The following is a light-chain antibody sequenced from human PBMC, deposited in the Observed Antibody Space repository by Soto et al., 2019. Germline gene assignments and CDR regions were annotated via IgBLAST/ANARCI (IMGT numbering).Light chain of an antibody. J-gene: IGLJ1*01. Sequence: QSALTQPPSASGSPGQSVTMSCTGSSGDVGTYALVSWYQQHPGKAPKLLIYGVGKRPSGVPDRFSGSQSGNTASLTVSGLQSEDEADDFCSSYAGNNNYVFGTGTKLTVL. V-gene: IGLV2-8*01. CDR3: SSYAGNNNYV. CDR1: SGDVGTYAL. CDR2: GVG.